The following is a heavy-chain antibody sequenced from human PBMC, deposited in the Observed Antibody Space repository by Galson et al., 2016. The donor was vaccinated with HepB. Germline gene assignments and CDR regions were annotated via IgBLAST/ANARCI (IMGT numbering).Heavy chain of an antibody. CDR3: ARAQTTVVTYIDN. J-gene: IGHJ4*02. D-gene: IGHD4-23*01. CDR2: ISSSSSYT. CDR1: GFTFSNHA. Sequence: SLRLSCAASGFTFSNHAMSWVRQAPGKGLEWVSYISSSSSYTNYAESVKGRFTISRGNAKNSLYLQMNSLRAEDTAVYYCARAQTTVVTYIDNWGQGTLVTVSS. V-gene: IGHV3-11*06.